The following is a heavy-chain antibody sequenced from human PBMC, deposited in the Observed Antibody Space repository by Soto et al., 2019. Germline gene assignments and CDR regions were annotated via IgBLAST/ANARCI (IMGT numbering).Heavy chain of an antibody. D-gene: IGHD6-13*01. J-gene: IGHJ4*02. CDR3: ARIAAAGTFHFDY. V-gene: IGHV2-70*11. Sequence: SGPTLVNPTQTLTMTCPFSGFPLSTSGMCVSWIRQPPGKALEWLARIDWDDDKYYSTSLKTRLTISKDTSKNQVVLTMTNMDPVDTATYYCARIAAAGTFHFDYWGQGTLVTVSS. CDR1: GFPLSTSGMC. CDR2: IDWDDDK.